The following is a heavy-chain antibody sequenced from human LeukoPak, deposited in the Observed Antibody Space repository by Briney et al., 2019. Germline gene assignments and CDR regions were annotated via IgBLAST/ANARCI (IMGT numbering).Heavy chain of an antibody. V-gene: IGHV3-7*01. CDR2: IKQDGSEK. CDR1: GFTFSSYW. J-gene: IGHJ4*02. D-gene: IGHD6-6*01. Sequence: GGSLRLSCAASGFTFSSYWMSWVRQAPGKGLEWVANIKQDGSEKYYVDSVKGRFTISRDNSKNTLYLQMNSLRAEDTAVYYCASIAARRGSVVCWGQGTLVTVSS. CDR3: ASIAARRGSVVC.